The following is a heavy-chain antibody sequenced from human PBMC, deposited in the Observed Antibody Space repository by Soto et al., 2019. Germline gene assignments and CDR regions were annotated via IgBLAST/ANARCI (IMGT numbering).Heavy chain of an antibody. D-gene: IGHD5-12*01. CDR2: INPSGGST. CDR3: ARECYEYYYYYYMDV. Sequence: QVQLVQSGAEVKKPGASVKVSCKASGYTFTSYYMHWVRQAPGQGLEWMGIINPSGGSTSYAQKLQGRVTMTRDTSTSTVYMELSSLRSEDTAVYYCARECYEYYYYYYMDVWGKGTTVTVSS. CDR1: GYTFTSYY. J-gene: IGHJ6*03. V-gene: IGHV1-46*03.